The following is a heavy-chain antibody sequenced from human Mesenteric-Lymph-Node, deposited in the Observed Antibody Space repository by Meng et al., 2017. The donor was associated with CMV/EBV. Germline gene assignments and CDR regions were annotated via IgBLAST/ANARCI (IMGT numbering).Heavy chain of an antibody. D-gene: IGHD1-1*01. CDR3: ARGGVSGVEGYYYYYGMDV. V-gene: IGHV1-2*02. CDR1: GYTFTSYY. CDR2: IKPHSGGT. J-gene: IGHJ6*02. Sequence: ASVKVSCKASGYTFTSYYVHWVRQAPGQGLEWMGWIKPHSGGTSYAQSFQGRVTMTRDTSISTAYMELSRLRSDDTAVYYCARGGVSGVEGYYYYYGMDVWGQGTTVTVSS.